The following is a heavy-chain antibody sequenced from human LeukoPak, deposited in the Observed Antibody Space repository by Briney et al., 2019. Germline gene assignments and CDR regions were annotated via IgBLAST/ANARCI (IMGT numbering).Heavy chain of an antibody. CDR3: AGPHSSGYYRFDH. D-gene: IGHD3-22*01. J-gene: IGHJ4*02. CDR1: GYSFSNHW. V-gene: IGHV5-51*01. Sequence: GESLKISCKGSGYSFSNHWIGWVRQMPGKGLEWMGIIYPGDSDTRYSPSFQGQVTISADKSISTAYLQWSSLKASDTAMYYCAGPHSSGYYRFDHWGQGTLVTVSS. CDR2: IYPGDSDT.